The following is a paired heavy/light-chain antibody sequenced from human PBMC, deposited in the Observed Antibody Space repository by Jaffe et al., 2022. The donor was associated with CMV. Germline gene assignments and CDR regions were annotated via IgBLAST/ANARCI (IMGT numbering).Heavy chain of an antibody. CDR1: GGSITSGRYY. CDR2: LFSGGGS. D-gene: IGHD3-22*01. J-gene: IGHJ1*01. CDR3: ARADVSYTDGSGYHYFDYFQH. V-gene: IGHV4-39*01. Sequence: QLQLHESGPGLVKPSETLSLTCSVSGGSITSGRYYWGWIRQPPGKGLQWIGCLFSGGGSYYNPSLKSRVTISGDTSKNQFSLSLTSATAADTAAYYCARADVSYTDGSGYHYFDYFQHWGQGTLVTVSS.
Light chain of an antibody. J-gene: IGKJ4*01. CDR1: QNIHSN. Sequence: EIVMTQSPATLSVSPGERVTLSCRASQNIHSNLAWYQQRPGQAPRPLIYAASTRATGIPARFSGSGSGTEFTLTINSLQSEDFAVYYCQQYDNWPPEITFGGGTKVEIK. CDR2: AAS. CDR3: QQYDNWPPEIT. V-gene: IGKV3-15*01.